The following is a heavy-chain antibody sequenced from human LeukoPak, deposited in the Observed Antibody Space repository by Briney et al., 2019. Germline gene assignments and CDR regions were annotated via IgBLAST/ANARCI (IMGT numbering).Heavy chain of an antibody. CDR1: GYTFTIYY. Sequence: ASVKVSCKASGYTFTIYYMHWVRQAPGQGLEWMGIINPSGGSTTYAQKFQGRVTMTRDTSISTAYMELSRLRSDDTAVYYCARDLGYYDILTGYYRSSYYYMDVWGKGTTVTISS. V-gene: IGHV1-46*01. J-gene: IGHJ6*03. D-gene: IGHD3-9*01. CDR3: ARDLGYYDILTGYYRSSYYYMDV. CDR2: INPSGGST.